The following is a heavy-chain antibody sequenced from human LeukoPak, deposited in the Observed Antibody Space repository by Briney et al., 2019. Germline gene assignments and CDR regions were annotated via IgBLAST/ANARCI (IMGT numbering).Heavy chain of an antibody. V-gene: IGHV4-4*07. CDR1: GGSISSYY. CDR3: ATGRDGYNYGSYDC. J-gene: IGHJ4*02. Sequence: SETLSLTCTVSGGSISSYYWSWIRQPAGKGLEWIGRIYTSGSTNYNPSLKSRVTMSVDTSKNQFSLKLSSVTAADTAVYYCATGRDGYNYGSYDCWGQGTLVTVSS. CDR2: IYTSGST. D-gene: IGHD5-24*01.